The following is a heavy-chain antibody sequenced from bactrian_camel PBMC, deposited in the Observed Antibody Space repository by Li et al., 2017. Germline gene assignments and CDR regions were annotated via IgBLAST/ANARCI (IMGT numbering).Heavy chain of an antibody. CDR3: VRDLAQDRDY. CDR2: IDTGDGST. V-gene: IGHV3S25*01. Sequence: QLVESGGGSVQAGGSLRLSCAASGFTFSTYYMNWVRQAPGQERERVAAIDTGDGSTYYLNSVEGRFTLSKDNAKNTVYLQLNSLKPEDTAMYYCVRDLAQDRDYWGQGTQVTVS. CDR1: GFTFSTYY. J-gene: IGHJ4*01. D-gene: IGHD1*01.